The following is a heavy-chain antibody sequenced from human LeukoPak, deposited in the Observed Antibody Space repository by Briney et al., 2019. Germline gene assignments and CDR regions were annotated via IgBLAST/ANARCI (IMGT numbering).Heavy chain of an antibody. Sequence: KSGESLKISCKGSGYSFTNYWIGWVRQMPGKGLEWMGIIHPRDSDTRYSPSFQGQVTISADKSISTAYLQWSSLKASDTAMYYCARLESYYYYYGMDVWGQGTTVTVSS. CDR3: ARLESYYYYYGMDV. CDR2: IHPRDSDT. CDR1: GYSFTNYW. V-gene: IGHV5-51*01. J-gene: IGHJ6*02.